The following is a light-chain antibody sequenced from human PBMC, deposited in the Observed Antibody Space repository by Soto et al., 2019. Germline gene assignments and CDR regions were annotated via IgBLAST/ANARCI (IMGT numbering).Light chain of an antibody. Sequence: QSALTQPPSASGSPGQSVTISCTGTSSDVGYYDYVSWYQQHPGKAPKLMIYAVNKRPSGVPDRFSGSRSGNTASLTVSGLQAEDEADYYCSSYAGRDSWRFGGGTKLTVL. CDR3: SSYAGRDSWR. CDR1: SSDVGYYDY. CDR2: AVN. V-gene: IGLV2-8*01. J-gene: IGLJ3*02.